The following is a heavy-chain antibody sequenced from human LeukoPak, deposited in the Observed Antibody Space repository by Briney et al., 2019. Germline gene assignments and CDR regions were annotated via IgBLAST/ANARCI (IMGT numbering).Heavy chain of an antibody. J-gene: IGHJ5*02. Sequence: ASVKVSCKASAYTFTAYHMHWVRQPPGQGLEWMGWINPNSGGTNYAQKLQGSVTLTRDTSISTGYMELSSLRSDDTAVYYCALVTAGNWWFDPWGQGTLVTVSS. V-gene: IGHV1-2*02. D-gene: IGHD2-21*02. CDR2: INPNSGGT. CDR3: ALVTAGNWWFDP. CDR1: AYTFTAYH.